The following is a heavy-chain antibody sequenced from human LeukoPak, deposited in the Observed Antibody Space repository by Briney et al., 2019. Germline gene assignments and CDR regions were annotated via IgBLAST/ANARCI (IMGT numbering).Heavy chain of an antibody. Sequence: GRSLRLSCAASGFTFSNYAMHWVRQAPGKGLEWVAVISYDGFNKYYSDSVKGRFTISRDNSKNTLYLQMNSLRGEDTAVYYCASVAVAGYFDSWGQGTLVTVSS. CDR2: ISYDGFNK. J-gene: IGHJ4*02. V-gene: IGHV3-30*14. CDR1: GFTFSNYA. CDR3: ASVAVAGYFDS. D-gene: IGHD6-19*01.